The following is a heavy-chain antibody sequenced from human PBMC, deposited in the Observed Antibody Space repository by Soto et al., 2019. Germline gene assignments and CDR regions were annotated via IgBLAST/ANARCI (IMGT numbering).Heavy chain of an antibody. Sequence: AASGFTFSSQWMHWVRQAPGKGLVWVSRINGDGSTTSYADSVKGRFTISRDNAKNTLYLQMNSLRAEDTAVYYCAREADILNWFDPWGQGTLVTVSS. CDR1: GFTFSSQW. CDR2: INGDGSTT. CDR3: AREADILNWFDP. D-gene: IGHD3-9*01. V-gene: IGHV3-74*01. J-gene: IGHJ5*02.